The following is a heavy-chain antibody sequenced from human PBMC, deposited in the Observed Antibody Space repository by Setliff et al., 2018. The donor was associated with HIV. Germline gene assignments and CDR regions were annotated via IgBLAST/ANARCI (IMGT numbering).Heavy chain of an antibody. Sequence: ASVKVSCKASGDTFSSYAIHWVRQAPGQRLEWMGWINTGNGNTKYSQEFQGRVTMTRDTSISTTYMELSRLRSDDTAVYYCEGGPDGGFDMWGQGTMVT. D-gene: IGHD2-15*01. CDR3: EGGPDGGFDM. CDR2: INTGNGNT. J-gene: IGHJ3*02. CDR1: GDTFSSYA. V-gene: IGHV1-3*04.